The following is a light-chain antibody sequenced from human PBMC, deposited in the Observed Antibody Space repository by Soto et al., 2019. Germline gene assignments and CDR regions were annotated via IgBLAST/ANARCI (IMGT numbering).Light chain of an antibody. CDR1: QSISNR. CDR3: QQSYSTPRT. CDR2: AAS. Sequence: DIQMTQSPSSLSASVGDRVTITCRASQSISNRLNWYQQKPGKAPKLLIYAASSFQSGVPSRFTGSGSGTDFTLTISSLQPEDFATYYCQQSYSTPRTFGQGTKLEIK. J-gene: IGKJ2*01. V-gene: IGKV1-39*01.